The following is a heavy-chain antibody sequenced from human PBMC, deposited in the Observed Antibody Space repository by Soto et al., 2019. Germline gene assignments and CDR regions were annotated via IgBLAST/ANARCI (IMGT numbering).Heavy chain of an antibody. D-gene: IGHD1-20*01. CDR2: IYYSGST. CDR1: GGSISSGDDF. V-gene: IGHV4-30-4*01. J-gene: IGHJ6*02. CDR3: ARDRAKWKDYYYYGMDV. Sequence: QVQLQESGPGLVKPSQTLSLTCTVSGGSISSGDDFWTWMRQPPGKGLEWIGYIYYSGSTSYNPSLKSRLNMSVDTSKNQFSLKLSSVTAADTAVYYCARDRAKWKDYYYYGMDVWGQGTTVTVSS.